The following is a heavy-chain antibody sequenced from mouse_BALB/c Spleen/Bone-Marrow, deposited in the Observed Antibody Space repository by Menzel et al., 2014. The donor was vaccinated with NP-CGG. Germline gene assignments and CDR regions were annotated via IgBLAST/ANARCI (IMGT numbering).Heavy chain of an antibody. V-gene: IGHV5-9-3*01. Sequence: EVQRVESGGGLVKPGGSLKLSCAASGFTFSSYAMSWVRQTPEKRLEWVATISSGGSYTYYPDSVKGRFTISRDNAKNTLYLQMSSLRSEDTAMYYCARHGITRLLDYWGQGTTLTFSS. CDR1: GFTFSSYA. CDR3: ARHGITRLLDY. D-gene: IGHD2-4*01. J-gene: IGHJ2*01. CDR2: ISSGGSYT.